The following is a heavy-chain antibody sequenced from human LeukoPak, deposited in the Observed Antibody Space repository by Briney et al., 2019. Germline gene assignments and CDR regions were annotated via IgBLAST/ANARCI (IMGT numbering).Heavy chain of an antibody. CDR2: MNPNSGNT. CDR3: ARIAAPGNRRLNF. D-gene: IGHD6-13*01. CDR1: GYTFATYD. J-gene: IGHJ4*02. Sequence: GASVKVSCEASGYTFATYDINWVRQAAGQGLEWMGWMNPNSGNTGNAQKFEGRVTMTRNTSISTAYMELTSLPSEDTAVYFCARIAAPGNRRLNFWGQGTLVTVSS. V-gene: IGHV1-8*01.